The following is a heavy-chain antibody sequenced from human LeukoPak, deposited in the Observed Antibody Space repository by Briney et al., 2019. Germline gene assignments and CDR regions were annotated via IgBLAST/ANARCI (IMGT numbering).Heavy chain of an antibody. CDR1: GGSISSSSYY. V-gene: IGHV4-39*07. J-gene: IGHJ5*02. CDR3: ARVGVAILWFGGTFDP. Sequence: PSETLSLTCTVSGGSISSSSYYWGWIRQPPGKGLEWIGSIYYSGSTYYNPSLKSRVTISVDTSKNQFSLKLSSVTAADTAVYYCARVGVAILWFGGTFDPWGQGTLVTVSS. CDR2: IYYSGST. D-gene: IGHD3-10*01.